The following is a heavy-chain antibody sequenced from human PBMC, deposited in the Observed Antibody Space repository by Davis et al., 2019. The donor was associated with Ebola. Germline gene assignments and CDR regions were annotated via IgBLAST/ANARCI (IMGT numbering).Heavy chain of an antibody. CDR3: AAYSWNNYFSP. V-gene: IGHV4-59*03. Sequence: SETLSLTCTVSGDSLGDNYCCWIRQSPGKGLEWIGYINYSGHLNSHPSLGVRVTISVDTSKNQFSLQLSPVIAADTAIYYCAAYSWNNYFSPWGQGTLVTVSS. CDR1: GDSLGDNY. CDR2: INYSGHL. D-gene: IGHD1/OR15-1a*01. J-gene: IGHJ5*02.